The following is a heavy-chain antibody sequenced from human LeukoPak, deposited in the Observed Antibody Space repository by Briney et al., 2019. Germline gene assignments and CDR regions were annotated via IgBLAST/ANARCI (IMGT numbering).Heavy chain of an antibody. D-gene: IGHD3-22*01. V-gene: IGHV3-23*01. Sequence: GSLRLSCAASAFTFSSYAMNWVRQAPGKGLEWVSGISGGGGSTCYADSVKGRFTISRDNSKNTLYLQMNSLRAEDTAVYYCAKDIYYDSSGYRGYFDYWGQGTLVTVSS. J-gene: IGHJ4*02. CDR3: AKDIYYDSSGYRGYFDY. CDR1: AFTFSSYA. CDR2: ISGGGGST.